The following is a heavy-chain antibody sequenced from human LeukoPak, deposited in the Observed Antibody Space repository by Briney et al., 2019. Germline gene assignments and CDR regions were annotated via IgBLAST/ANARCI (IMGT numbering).Heavy chain of an antibody. V-gene: IGHV1-69*01. Sequence: VASVKVSCKASGGTFSSYATSWVRQAPGQGLEWMGGIIPIFGTANYAQKFQGRVTITADESTSTAYMELSSLRSEDTAVYYCARAYDILTGYSSWGQGTMVTVSS. CDR3: ARAYDILTGYSS. CDR2: IIPIFGTA. J-gene: IGHJ3*01. CDR1: GGTFSSYA. D-gene: IGHD3-9*01.